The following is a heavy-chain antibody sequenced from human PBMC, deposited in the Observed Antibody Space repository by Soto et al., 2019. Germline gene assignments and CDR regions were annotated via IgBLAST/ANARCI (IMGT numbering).Heavy chain of an antibody. Sequence: QVQLVESGGGVVQPGRSLRLSCAASGFTFSSYAMHWVRQAPGKGLEWVAVISYDGSNKYYADSVKGRFTISRDNSKNTLYLQVNSLRAEDTAVYYCARELLGAMVGSEDYWGQGTLVTVSS. CDR3: ARELLGAMVGSEDY. CDR1: GFTFSSYA. D-gene: IGHD5-18*01. V-gene: IGHV3-30-3*01. CDR2: ISYDGSNK. J-gene: IGHJ4*02.